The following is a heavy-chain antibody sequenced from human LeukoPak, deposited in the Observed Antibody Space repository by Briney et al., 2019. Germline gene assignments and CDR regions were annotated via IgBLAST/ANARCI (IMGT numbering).Heavy chain of an antibody. Sequence: GGSLRLSCAASGFTLSSYAMSWVRQAPGKGLQWVSTISGSGGSTYYAGSVKGRFTISRDNSKNTLSLQMNSLRDEDTAVYYCAKGIPESDSSLRGLDFWGQGTQVTVSS. V-gene: IGHV3-23*01. CDR1: GFTLSSYA. D-gene: IGHD5-18*01. J-gene: IGHJ4*02. CDR3: AKGIPESDSSLRGLDF. CDR2: ISGSGGST.